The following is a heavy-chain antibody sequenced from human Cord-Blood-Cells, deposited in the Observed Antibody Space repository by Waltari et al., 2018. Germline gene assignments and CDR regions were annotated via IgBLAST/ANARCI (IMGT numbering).Heavy chain of an antibody. CDR1: GGSISSYY. CDR2: IYTSGRT. Sequence: QVQLQESGPGLVKPSETLSLTCTVSGGSISSYYWSWIRQPAGKGLEWIGRIYTSGRTNYTPSLKSRVTMSGDTSKNQFSLKLSSVTAADTAVYYCARDGSRYYYYGMDVWGQGTTVTVSS. V-gene: IGHV4-4*07. CDR3: ARDGSRYYYYGMDV. J-gene: IGHJ6*02.